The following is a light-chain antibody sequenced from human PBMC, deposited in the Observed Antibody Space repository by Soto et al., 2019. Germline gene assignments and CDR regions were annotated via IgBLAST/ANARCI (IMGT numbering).Light chain of an antibody. CDR1: QSISSW. CDR3: QQYSSYST. V-gene: IGKV1-5*03. CDR2: KAS. Sequence: DIQMTQSPSTPSASVGDRVTITCRASQSISSWLAWYQQKPGKAPKLLIYKASSLESRVTSRFNDSGSGTEFTLTISSLQPDDFATYYCQQYSSYSTFGQGTKVEIK. J-gene: IGKJ1*01.